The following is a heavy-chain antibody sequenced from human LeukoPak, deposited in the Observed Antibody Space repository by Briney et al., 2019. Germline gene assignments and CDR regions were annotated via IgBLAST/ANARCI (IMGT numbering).Heavy chain of an antibody. V-gene: IGHV3-64*01. J-gene: IGHJ4*02. CDR1: GFTFSSYA. D-gene: IGHD6-19*01. CDR2: ISSNEGST. Sequence: GGSLRLSCAASGFTFSSYAMHWVRQAPGKGLEYVSAISSNEGSTYYANSVKGRFTISRDNSKNTLYLQMGSLRAEDMAVYYCAREGGIAVAGAFDYWGQGTLVTVSS. CDR3: AREGGIAVAGAFDY.